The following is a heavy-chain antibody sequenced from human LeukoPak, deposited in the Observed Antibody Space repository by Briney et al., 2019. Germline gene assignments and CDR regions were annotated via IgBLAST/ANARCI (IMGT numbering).Heavy chain of an antibody. J-gene: IGHJ6*02. D-gene: IGHD3-10*01. CDR3: ARDAMVRGVITTYYYGMDV. CDR1: GFTFSSYA. CDR2: ISSSSSYT. V-gene: IGHV3-11*05. Sequence: PGGSLRLSCAASGFTFSSYAMSWIRQAPGKGLEWVSYISSSSSYTNYADSVKGRFTISRDNAKNSLYLQMNSLRAEDTAVYYCARDAMVRGVITTYYYGMDVWGQGTTVTVSS.